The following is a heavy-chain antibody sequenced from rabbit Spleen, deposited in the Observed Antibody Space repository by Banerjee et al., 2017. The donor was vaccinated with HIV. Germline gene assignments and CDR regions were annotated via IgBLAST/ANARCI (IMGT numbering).Heavy chain of an antibody. D-gene: IGHD2-1*01. CDR1: GFSFNSNYY. V-gene: IGHV1S40*01. J-gene: IGHJ4*01. Sequence: QSLEESGGDLVKPGASLAPTCKASGFSFNSNYYMCWVRQAPGKGLEWIACINAATAKPAYASWAKGRFTVSKTSSTTVTLQLSSLTAADTATYFCARGSATMTMVITGYYLSLWGPGTLVTVS. CDR3: ARGSATMTMVITGYYLSL. CDR2: INAATAKP.